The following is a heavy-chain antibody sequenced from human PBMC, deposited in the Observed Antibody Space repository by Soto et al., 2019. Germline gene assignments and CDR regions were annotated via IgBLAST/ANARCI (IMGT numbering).Heavy chain of an antibody. CDR2: IWYDGSNK. CDR1: GFTFSSYG. V-gene: IGHV3-33*01. D-gene: IGHD6-13*01. Sequence: QVQLVESGGGVVQPGRSLRLSCAASGFTFSSYGMHWVRQAPGKGLEWVAVIWYDGSNKYYADSVKGRFTISRDNSKKTLYLQMNSLRAEDTAVYYCAREARDDSSSWYHFDYWGQGTLVTVSS. CDR3: AREARDDSSSWYHFDY. J-gene: IGHJ4*02.